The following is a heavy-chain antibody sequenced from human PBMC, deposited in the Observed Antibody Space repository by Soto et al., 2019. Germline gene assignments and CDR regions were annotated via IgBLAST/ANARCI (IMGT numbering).Heavy chain of an antibody. Sequence: ASVKVSCKASGYTFFTYDISWVRQAPGQGLEWMGWISTYSGDTKYAQKFQGRVTMTTDTSTTTAYLELRSLRSDDTAVYYCARHHGPTTSENWFDPWGQGSLVTVYS. V-gene: IGHV1-18*01. J-gene: IGHJ5*02. D-gene: IGHD5-12*01. CDR1: GYTFFTYD. CDR2: ISTYSGDT. CDR3: ARHHGPTTSENWFDP.